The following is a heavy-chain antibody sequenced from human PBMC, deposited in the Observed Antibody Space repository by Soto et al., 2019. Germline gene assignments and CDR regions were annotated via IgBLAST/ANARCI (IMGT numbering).Heavy chain of an antibody. CDR1: GFSLSTSGVG. V-gene: IGHV2-5*02. J-gene: IGHJ4*02. D-gene: IGHD3-10*01. CDR2: IYWDDDK. Sequence: QITLKESGPTLVKPTQTLTLTCTFSGFSLSTSGVGVGWIRQPPGKALEWLALIYWDDDKRYSTSLKSRLITTKDTHNIHVVLTMTNMDPVDTATYYGAHCSWSGGNDYWGLGSLVTVSS. CDR3: AHCSWSGGNDY.